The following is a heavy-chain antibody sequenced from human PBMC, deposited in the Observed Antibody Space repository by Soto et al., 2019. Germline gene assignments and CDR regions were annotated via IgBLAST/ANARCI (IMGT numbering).Heavy chain of an antibody. CDR3: ARTGGTYYFDH. V-gene: IGHV1-69*01. Sequence: QVQLVQSGAEVRKPGSSVNVSCKASGTTFSTHGIHWVRQAPGQGLEWMGGFVPMFSSSNYAQKFQGRLTIVADESTNSVYMELNSLRVDDSAIYYCARTGGTYYFDHWGQGPLVTVSS. CDR1: GTTFSTHG. D-gene: IGHD1-26*01. J-gene: IGHJ4*02. CDR2: FVPMFSSS.